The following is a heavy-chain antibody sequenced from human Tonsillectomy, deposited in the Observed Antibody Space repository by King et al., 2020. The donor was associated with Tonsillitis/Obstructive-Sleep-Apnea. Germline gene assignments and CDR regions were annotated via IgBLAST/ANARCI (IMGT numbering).Heavy chain of an antibody. Sequence: QLVQSGAEVKKPGASVKVSCKVSGYTLTELSMHWVRQAPGKGLEWMGGFDPEDGETIYAQKFQGRVTMTEDTSTDTAYMELSSLRSEDTAVYYCATDLTGYPNSNDAFDIWGQGTMVTVSS. D-gene: IGHD7-27*01. V-gene: IGHV1-24*01. CDR3: ATDLTGYPNSNDAFDI. CDR2: FDPEDGET. J-gene: IGHJ3*02. CDR1: GYTLTELS.